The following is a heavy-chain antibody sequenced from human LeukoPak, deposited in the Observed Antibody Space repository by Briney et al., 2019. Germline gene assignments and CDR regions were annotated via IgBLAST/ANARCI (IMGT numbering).Heavy chain of an antibody. V-gene: IGHV3-49*04. D-gene: IGHD2-2*01. J-gene: IGHJ6*02. Sequence: PGGSLRLSCTASGFIFGDYAMSWVRQAPGKGLEWVGFIRSKAYGGTTEYAASVKGRFTISRDDSKSIAYLQMNSLKTEDTAVYYCTRDSPPPIVVVPAAIYYYYYGMDVWGQGTTVTVSS. CDR3: TRDSPPPIVVVPAAIYYYYYGMDV. CDR1: GFIFGDYA. CDR2: IRSKAYGGTT.